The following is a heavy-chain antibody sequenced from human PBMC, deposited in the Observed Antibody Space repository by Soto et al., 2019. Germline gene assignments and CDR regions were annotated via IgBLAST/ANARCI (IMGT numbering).Heavy chain of an antibody. Sequence: QVQLVESGGGLVKPGGSLRLSCAASGFICSNYYISWIRQAPGKGLEWVSYISASGTDIYYADSVKGRFTISRDNAKNSLYLQMNSLTAEDTPVYYCARGHYGLDVRGQGTTVTVSS. CDR2: ISASGTDI. CDR3: ARGHYGLDV. J-gene: IGHJ6*02. V-gene: IGHV3-11*01. CDR1: GFICSNYY.